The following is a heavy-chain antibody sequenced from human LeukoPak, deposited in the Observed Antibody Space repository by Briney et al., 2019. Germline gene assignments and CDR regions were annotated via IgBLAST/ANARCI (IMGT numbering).Heavy chain of an antibody. V-gene: IGHV4-34*01. Sequence: SETLSLTCAVYGGSFSGYYWSWIRQPPGKGLEWIGEINHSGSTNYNPSLKSRVTISVDTSKNQFYLKLSSVTAADTAVYYCARRDDGGAFDYWGQGTLVTVSS. CDR3: ARRDDGGAFDY. D-gene: IGHD3-16*01. CDR2: INHSGST. J-gene: IGHJ4*02. CDR1: GGSFSGYY.